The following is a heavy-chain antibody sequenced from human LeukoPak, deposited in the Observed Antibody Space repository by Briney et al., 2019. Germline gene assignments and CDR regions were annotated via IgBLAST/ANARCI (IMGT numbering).Heavy chain of an antibody. V-gene: IGHV3-7*01. Sequence: PGGSLRLSCAGSGFTFSTYWMTWVRQAPGKRLEWVANIKQDGSEKYYVDSVKGRFTFSRDNAKNSLYLQMNSLRAEDTAVYYCARMSTTWRGLDYWGQGTQVIVSS. CDR3: ARMSTTWRGLDY. D-gene: IGHD1-1*01. CDR2: IKQDGSEK. CDR1: GFTFSTYW. J-gene: IGHJ4*02.